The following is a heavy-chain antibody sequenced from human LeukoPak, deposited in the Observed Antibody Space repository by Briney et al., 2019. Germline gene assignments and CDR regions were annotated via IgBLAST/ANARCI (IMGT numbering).Heavy chain of an antibody. D-gene: IGHD4-17*01. CDR2: IFYSGST. CDR3: ARGPTPYYFDC. CDR1: SGSISSYY. V-gene: IGHV4-59*01. J-gene: IGHJ4*02. Sequence: SETLSLTCTVSSGSISSYYWSWIRQPPGKGLEWIGYIFYSGSTNYNPSLKSRVTISVDKSKNQSSLGLSSVTAADTAVYYCARGPTPYYFDCWGQGTLVTVSS.